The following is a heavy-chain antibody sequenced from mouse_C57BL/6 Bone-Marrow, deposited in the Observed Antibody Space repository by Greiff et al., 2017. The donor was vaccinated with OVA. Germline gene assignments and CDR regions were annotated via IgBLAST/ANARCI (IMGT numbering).Heavy chain of an antibody. CDR1: GFNIKDYY. D-gene: IGHD2-4*01. Sequence: EVKLMESGAELVKPGASVKLSCTASGFNIKDYYMHRVKQRTEQGLEWIGRIDPEDGETKYAPKFQGKATITADTSSNTAYLQLSSLTSEDTAVYYCARTPWIYYDYDGDAMDYWGQGTSVTVSS. CDR3: ARTPWIYYDYDGDAMDY. J-gene: IGHJ4*01. CDR2: IDPEDGET. V-gene: IGHV14-2*01.